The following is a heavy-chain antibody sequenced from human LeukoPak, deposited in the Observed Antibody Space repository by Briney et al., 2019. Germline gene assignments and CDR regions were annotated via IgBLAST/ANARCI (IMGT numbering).Heavy chain of an antibody. CDR2: IYYSGST. CDR1: GGSISSSSYY. J-gene: IGHJ4*02. V-gene: IGHV4-39*01. Sequence: PSETLSLTCTVSGGSISSSSYYWGWIRQPPGKGLEWIGSIYYSGSTYYNPSLKSRVTISVDTSKNQFSLKLSSVTAADTAVYYCARISGPGDYWGQGTLVTVSP. D-gene: IGHD3-10*01. CDR3: ARISGPGDY.